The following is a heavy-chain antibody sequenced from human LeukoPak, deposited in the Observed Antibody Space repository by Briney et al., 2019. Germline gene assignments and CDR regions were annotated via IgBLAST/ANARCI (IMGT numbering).Heavy chain of an antibody. Sequence: PGGSLRLSCAASGFTFSSYAMSWVRQAPGKGLEWVSGISAGGGTTYYADSVKGRFSISRDTSKKTVYLQMNSLRAEDTAVYYCANDSSGWSRIYMFVWGKGTTVTVSS. CDR2: ISAGGGTT. CDR3: ANDSSGWSRIYMFV. V-gene: IGHV3-23*01. J-gene: IGHJ6*03. D-gene: IGHD6-19*01. CDR1: GFTFSSYA.